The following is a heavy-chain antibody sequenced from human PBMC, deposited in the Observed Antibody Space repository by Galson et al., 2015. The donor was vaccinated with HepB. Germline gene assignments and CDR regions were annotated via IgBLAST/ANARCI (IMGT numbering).Heavy chain of an antibody. CDR2: INPSGGST. D-gene: IGHD2-2*02. CDR1: GYTFTSYY. V-gene: IGHV1-46*01. Sequence: SVKVSCKASGYTFTSYYMHWVRQAPGQGLEWMGIINPSGGSTSYAQKFQGRVTMTRDTSTSTVYMELSSLRSEDTAVYYCATQLIVVVPAAIRDDAFDIWGQGTMVTVSS. CDR3: ATQLIVVVPAAIRDDAFDI. J-gene: IGHJ3*02.